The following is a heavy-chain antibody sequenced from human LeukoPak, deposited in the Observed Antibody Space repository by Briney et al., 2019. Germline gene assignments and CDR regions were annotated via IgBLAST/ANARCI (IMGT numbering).Heavy chain of an antibody. D-gene: IGHD5-24*01. CDR1: GYTFTSYY. CDR2: INPSGGST. Sequence: ASVKVSCKASGYTFTSYYMHWVRQAPGQGLEWMGIINPSGGSTSYTQKFQGRVTMTRDMSTSTVYMELSSLRSEDTAVYYCARVMSEMATILGYWGQGTLVTVSS. J-gene: IGHJ4*02. CDR3: ARVMSEMATILGY. V-gene: IGHV1-46*01.